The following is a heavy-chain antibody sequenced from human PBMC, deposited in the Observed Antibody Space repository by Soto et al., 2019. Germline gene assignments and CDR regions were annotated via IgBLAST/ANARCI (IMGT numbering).Heavy chain of an antibody. D-gene: IGHD6-19*01. CDR2: INAGNGNT. CDR3: ARFRYSSGYASPFYSDY. CDR1: GYTFTTYA. Sequence: ASVKVSCKASGYTFTTYAMHWVRQAPGQRLEWMGWINAGNGNTKYSQKFQGRVTITRDTSASTAYMELSSLRSEDTAVYYCARFRYSSGYASPFYSDYWGQGTLVTVSS. V-gene: IGHV1-3*01. J-gene: IGHJ4*02.